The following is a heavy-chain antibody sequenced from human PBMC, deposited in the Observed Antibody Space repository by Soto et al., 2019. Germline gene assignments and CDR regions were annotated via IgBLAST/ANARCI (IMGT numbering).Heavy chain of an antibody. D-gene: IGHD6-6*01. J-gene: IGHJ6*02. CDR2: IYYSGST. Sequence: SETLSLTCTVSGASISSGGYYWSWIRQHPGKGLEWIGYIYYSGSTYYNPSLKSRVTISVDTSKNQFSLKLSSVTAADTAVYYCARDNGAARRSYYYYGMDVWGQGTTVTVSS. V-gene: IGHV4-31*03. CDR3: ARDNGAARRSYYYYGMDV. CDR1: GASISSGGYY.